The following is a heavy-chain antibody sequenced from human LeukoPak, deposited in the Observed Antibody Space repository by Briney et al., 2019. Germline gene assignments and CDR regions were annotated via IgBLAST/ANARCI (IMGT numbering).Heavy chain of an antibody. Sequence: SETLSLTCTVSGGSISSSSYYWGWIRQPPGKGLEWIGSIYYSGSTYYNPSLKSRVTISVDTSKNQFSLKLSSVTAADTAVYYCARDHANLDAFDIWGQGTMVTVSS. CDR2: IYYSGST. CDR3: ARDHANLDAFDI. J-gene: IGHJ3*02. V-gene: IGHV4-39*07. CDR1: GGSISSSSYY.